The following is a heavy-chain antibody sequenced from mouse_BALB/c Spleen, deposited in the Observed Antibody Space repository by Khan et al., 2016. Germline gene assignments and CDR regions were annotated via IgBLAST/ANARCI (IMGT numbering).Heavy chain of an antibody. CDR1: GYSITSDYA. D-gene: IGHD1-1*01. CDR2: ISYSGST. J-gene: IGHJ1*01. CDR3: ASPYGSSWYFDV. V-gene: IGHV3-2*02. Sequence: EVQLQESGPGLVKPSQSLSLTCTVTGYSITSDYAWNWIRQFPGNKLEWMGYISYSGSTSYNPSLKSRISITRDPSKTQFFLQLNSESTEDTATYYCASPYGSSWYFDVWGAGTTVTVSS.